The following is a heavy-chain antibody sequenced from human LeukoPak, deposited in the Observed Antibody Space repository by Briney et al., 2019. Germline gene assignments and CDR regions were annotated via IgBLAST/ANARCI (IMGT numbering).Heavy chain of an antibody. J-gene: IGHJ6*02. D-gene: IGHD4-17*01. CDR2: IYYSGST. CDR1: GGSVSSGSYY. Sequence: PSETLSLTCTVSGGSVSSGSYYWSWIRQPPGKGLEWIGYIYYSGSTNYNPSLKSRVTISVDTSKNQFSLKLSSVTAADTAVYYCARDLPGDYWALGYYYGMDVWGQGTTVTVSS. V-gene: IGHV4-61*01. CDR3: ARDLPGDYWALGYYYGMDV.